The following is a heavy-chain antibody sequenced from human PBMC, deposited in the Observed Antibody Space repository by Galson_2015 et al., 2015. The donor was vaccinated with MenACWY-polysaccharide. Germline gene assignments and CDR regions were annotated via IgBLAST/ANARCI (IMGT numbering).Heavy chain of an antibody. CDR1: GFAFSGSP. Sequence: SLRLSCAASGFAFSGSPIHWVRQASGKGLGWIGRITTKAKNYATEYVASVKGRFTISRNDSNNTAYLQMNSLGTEDTAMYYCTTILPTAASLDYWGRGTLVTVSS. V-gene: IGHV3-73*01. CDR2: ITTKAKNYAT. D-gene: IGHD2-2*01. J-gene: IGHJ4*02. CDR3: TTILPTAASLDY.